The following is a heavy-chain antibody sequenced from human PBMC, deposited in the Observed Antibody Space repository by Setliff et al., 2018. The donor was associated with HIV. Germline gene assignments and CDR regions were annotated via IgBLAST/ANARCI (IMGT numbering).Heavy chain of an antibody. CDR3: ARETNASGSLTAYWYFDL. J-gene: IGHJ2*01. D-gene: IGHD3-10*01. CDR1: GGSISSGDYY. CDR2: IYNSGST. Sequence: SETLSLTCTVSGGSISSGDYYWAWIRQPPGKGLEWIGYIYNSGSTYYEPSLRGRVTISIDRSKNQFSLKLNSVTAADTVVYYCARETNASGSLTAYWYFDLWGRGTLVTVSS. V-gene: IGHV4-30-4*08.